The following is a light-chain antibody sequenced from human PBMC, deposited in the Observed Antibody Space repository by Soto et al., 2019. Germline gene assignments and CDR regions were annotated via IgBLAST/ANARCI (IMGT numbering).Light chain of an antibody. V-gene: IGLV2-11*01. CDR2: DVR. CDR3: CSYAGSSSYV. Sequence: SALTQPRSVSGSPGQSVTISCTGTSSDVGAYNYVSWYQQHPGKAPKLMIYDVRKRPSGVPDRFSGSKSGHTASLTISGLQAEDEADYYCCSYAGSSSYVFGPGTKVNV. CDR1: SSDVGAYNY. J-gene: IGLJ1*01.